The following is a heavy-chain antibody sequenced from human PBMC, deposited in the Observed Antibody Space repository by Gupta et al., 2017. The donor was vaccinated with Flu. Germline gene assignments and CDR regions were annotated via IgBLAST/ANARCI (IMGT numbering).Heavy chain of an antibody. V-gene: IGHV4-39*01. CDR3: ARHKNSYDSSGPPGWFDP. CDR2: FYDSGST. Sequence: QLQLQESGPVLVKPSETPSLTCTVSGGSISSTSYSWGWIRQPPGKALEWIENFYDSGSTSDNPSLKSRVTISVDTSRTQFSLKLSSVTAADTAVYDCARHKNSYDSSGPPGWFDPWGQGTLVTVSS. D-gene: IGHD3-22*01. CDR1: GGSISSTSYS. J-gene: IGHJ5*02.